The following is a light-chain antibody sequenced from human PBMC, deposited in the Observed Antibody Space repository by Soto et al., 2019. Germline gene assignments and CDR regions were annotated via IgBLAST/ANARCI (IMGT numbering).Light chain of an antibody. Sequence: QSALTQPASVSGSPGQSITISCTGTSGDVGGYNFVSWYQQHPGKAPKLMIHDVSNRPSGVSHRFSGSKSGNTASLTISGLQAEDVADYYCASYAGTNTPVVFGGGTKLTVL. CDR2: DVS. CDR1: SGDVGGYNF. V-gene: IGLV2-14*03. J-gene: IGLJ3*02. CDR3: ASYAGTNTPVV.